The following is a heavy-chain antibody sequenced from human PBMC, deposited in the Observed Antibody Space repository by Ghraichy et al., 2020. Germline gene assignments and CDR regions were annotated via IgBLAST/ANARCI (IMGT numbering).Heavy chain of an antibody. CDR1: GGSFSGYY. V-gene: IGHV4-34*01. J-gene: IGHJ3*02. Sequence: SETLSLTCAVYGGSFSGYYWSWIRQPPGKGLEWIGEINHSGSTNYNPSLKSRVTISVDTSKNQFSLKLSSVTAADTAVYYCARHRSGYGYFWAFDIWGQGTMVTVSS. CDR2: INHSGST. CDR3: ARHRSGYGYFWAFDI. D-gene: IGHD5-18*01.